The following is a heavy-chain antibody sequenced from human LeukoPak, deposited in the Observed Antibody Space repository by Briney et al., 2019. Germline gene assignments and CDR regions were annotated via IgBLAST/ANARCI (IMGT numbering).Heavy chain of an antibody. CDR2: IYYRVTS. J-gene: IGHJ4*02. Sequence: PSETLSLTCTVSGDSISTYYWSWIRQPPGKGLEWIGYIYYRVTSDYNPSLKSRVTMSVDMSTRQISLKLSSVTAADTAVYYCARDLVRGGIDYWGQGTLVTVSS. D-gene: IGHD3-10*01. V-gene: IGHV4-59*12. CDR3: ARDLVRGGIDY. CDR1: GDSISTYY.